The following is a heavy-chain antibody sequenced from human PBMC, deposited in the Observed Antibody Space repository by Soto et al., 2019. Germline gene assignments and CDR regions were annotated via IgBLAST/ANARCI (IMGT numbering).Heavy chain of an antibody. CDR2: INPNSGNT. Sequence: ASVKVSCKASGYIFTNYDINWVRQATGLGLEYLGWINPNSGNTGYVQKFQGRVTMTRNTSINTAYMELNSLRSEDTAVYYCASHYGGSGSSSRVGYYYYGMDVWGQGTTVTVSS. CDR3: ASHYGGSGSSSRVGYYYYGMDV. D-gene: IGHD3-10*01. CDR1: GYIFTNYD. V-gene: IGHV1-8*01. J-gene: IGHJ6*02.